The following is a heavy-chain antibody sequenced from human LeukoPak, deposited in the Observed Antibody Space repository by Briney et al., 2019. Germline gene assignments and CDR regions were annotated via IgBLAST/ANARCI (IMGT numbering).Heavy chain of an antibody. CDR2: IYTNGST. Sequence: SETLSLTCTVSGGSISSYYWSWIRQPAGKGLEWIGRIYTNGSTNYNPSLKSRVTMSVDTSKNQFSLKLSSVTAADTAVYYCARATRGYSSGYYFDYWGQGTLVTVSS. V-gene: IGHV4-4*07. CDR3: ARATRGYSSGYYFDY. J-gene: IGHJ4*02. D-gene: IGHD5-18*01. CDR1: GGSISSYY.